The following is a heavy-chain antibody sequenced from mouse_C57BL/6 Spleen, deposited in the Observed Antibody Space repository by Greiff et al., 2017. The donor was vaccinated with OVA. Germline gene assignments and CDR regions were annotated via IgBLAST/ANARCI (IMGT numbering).Heavy chain of an antibody. CDR3: ARRRTDYFDY. V-gene: IGHV1-64*01. CDR1: GYTFTSYW. CDR2: IHPNSGST. Sequence: QVQLQHPRAELVKPGASVKLSCKASGYTFTSYWMHWVKQRPGQGLEWIGMIHPNSGSTNYNEKFKSKATLTVDKSSSTAYMQLSSLTSEDSAVYYCARRRTDYFDYWGQGTTLTVSS. J-gene: IGHJ2*01.